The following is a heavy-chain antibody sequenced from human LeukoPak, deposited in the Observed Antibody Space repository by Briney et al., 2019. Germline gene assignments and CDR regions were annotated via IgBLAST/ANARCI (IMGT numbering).Heavy chain of an antibody. CDR1: GYNFTNYW. CDR3: ARQSHSITDY. V-gene: IGHV5-51*01. J-gene: IGHJ4*02. Sequence: GESLKIPCKGSGYNFTNYWISWVRQMSGEGLEWMGIMYPGDSDTRYSPSFQGQVTISADRSISTAYLQWSSLKASDTAMYYCARQSHSITDYWGQGTLVTVSS. D-gene: IGHD1-14*01. CDR2: MYPGDSDT.